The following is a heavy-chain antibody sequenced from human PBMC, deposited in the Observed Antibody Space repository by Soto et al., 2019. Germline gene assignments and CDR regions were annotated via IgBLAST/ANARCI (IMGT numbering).Heavy chain of an antibody. CDR1: GYTFTSYG. J-gene: IGHJ4*02. V-gene: IGHV1-18*01. CDR2: ISAYNGKT. CDR3: ATGYYYDSSGPPFDY. D-gene: IGHD3-22*01. Sequence: ASVKVSCKASGYTFTSYGISWVRQAPGQGLEWMGCISAYNGKTNYAQKLQGRVTMTKDTSTDTAYMELRSLRSEDTAVYYCATGYYYDSSGPPFDYWGQGTLVTVSS.